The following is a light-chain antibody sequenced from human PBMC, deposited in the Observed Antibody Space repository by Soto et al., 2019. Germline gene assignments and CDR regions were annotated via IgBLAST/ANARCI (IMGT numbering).Light chain of an antibody. Sequence: EIVMTQSPATLSVSPGERATLSCRASQSVSSNLAWFQQKPGQAPSLLIYGASTRATGIPGRFSGSGSGTDFTLTITRLEPEDFAVYYCQQYGSSPPTFGQGTKVEIK. CDR1: QSVSSN. V-gene: IGKV3-20*01. CDR2: GAS. CDR3: QQYGSSPPT. J-gene: IGKJ1*01.